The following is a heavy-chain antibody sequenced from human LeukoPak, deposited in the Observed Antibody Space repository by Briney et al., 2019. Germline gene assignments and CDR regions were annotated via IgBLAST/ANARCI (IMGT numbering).Heavy chain of an antibody. V-gene: IGHV4-34*01. J-gene: IGHJ4*02. Sequence: PSETLSLTCAVYGGSFSGYYWSWIRQPPGKGLEWIGEINQSGSTNYNPSLKSRVTISVDTSKNQFSLKLSSVTAADTAVYYCASSAGDSIDYWGQGTLVTVSS. CDR3: ASSAGDSIDY. CDR2: INQSGST. CDR1: GGSFSGYY. D-gene: IGHD7-27*01.